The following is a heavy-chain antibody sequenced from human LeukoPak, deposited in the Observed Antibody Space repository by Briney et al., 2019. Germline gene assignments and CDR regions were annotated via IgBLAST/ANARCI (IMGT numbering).Heavy chain of an antibody. CDR1: GFTFSSYA. J-gene: IGHJ4*02. D-gene: IGHD3-22*01. CDR2: ISGSGGST. Sequence: GGSLRLSCAASGFTFSSYAMSWVRQAPGKGLEWVSAISGSGGSTYYADSVKGRFTISRDNSKNTLYLQMNSLRAEDTAVYYCAKTYGYYDSSGYSHFNYWSQGTLVTVSS. CDR3: AKTYGYYDSSGYSHFNY. V-gene: IGHV3-23*01.